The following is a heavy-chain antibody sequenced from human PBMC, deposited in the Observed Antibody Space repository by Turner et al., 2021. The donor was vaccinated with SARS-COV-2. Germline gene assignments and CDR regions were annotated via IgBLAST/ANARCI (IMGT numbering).Heavy chain of an antibody. V-gene: IGHV3-30*18. D-gene: IGHD1-1*01. Sequence: QVQLVESGGGVVQLGRSLTLSCAASGFTFSTYGMHWVRQAPGKGREWVAVISYDGTNKSYLDSVMGRFTISRDNSKNTLYLQMNSLRADDTAVFYCAKQRDGYNSPFDYWGQGALVSVSS. J-gene: IGHJ4*02. CDR2: ISYDGTNK. CDR3: AKQRDGYNSPFDY. CDR1: GFTFSTYG.